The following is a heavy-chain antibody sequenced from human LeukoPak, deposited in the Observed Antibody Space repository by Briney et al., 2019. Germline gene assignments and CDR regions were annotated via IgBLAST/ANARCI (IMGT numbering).Heavy chain of an antibody. CDR1: GFTFSSYW. J-gene: IGHJ6*02. Sequence: GGSLRLSCAASGFTFSSYWMHWVRQTPGKGLVWVSRINNDGSSTRNADAVKGRFTISRDNAKNTLYLQMNSLRPEDTAVYYCVRGDTYDYYYYYGMDVGGQGTTVTVSS. CDR3: VRGDTYDYYYYYGMDV. CDR2: INNDGSST. V-gene: IGHV3-74*01. D-gene: IGHD5-18*01.